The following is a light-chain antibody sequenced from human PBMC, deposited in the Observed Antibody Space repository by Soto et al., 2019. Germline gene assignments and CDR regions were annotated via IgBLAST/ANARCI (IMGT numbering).Light chain of an antibody. CDR3: QSYDSSLSEGV. Sequence: QSVLTQPPSASGTPGQRVTISCSGSSSNIGSNTVNWYQQLPGTAPKLLIYRNNQRPSGVPDRFSGSKSGTSASLAISGLQSGDEADYYCQSYDSSLSEGVFGGGTKLTVL. CDR1: SSNIGSNT. J-gene: IGLJ2*01. V-gene: IGLV1-44*01. CDR2: RNN.